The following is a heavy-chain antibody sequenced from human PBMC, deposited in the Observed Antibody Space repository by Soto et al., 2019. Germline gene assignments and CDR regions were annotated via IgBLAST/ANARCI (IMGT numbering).Heavy chain of an antibody. J-gene: IGHJ4*02. V-gene: IGHV3-49*04. D-gene: IGHD1-26*01. CDR1: GFTFADYT. CDR3: TRVGKFDY. CDR2: IRSEANGGTT. Sequence: GSLRLSCTGSGFTFADYTMSWVRQAPGKGLEWVGLIRSEANGGTTHYAASVHGGFIISRDDSRGIAFLQMNNLKSEDTAVYYCTRVGKFDYWGQGTLVTVYS.